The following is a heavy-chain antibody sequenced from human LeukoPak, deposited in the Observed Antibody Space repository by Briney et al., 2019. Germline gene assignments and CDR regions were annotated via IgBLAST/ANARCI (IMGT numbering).Heavy chain of an antibody. V-gene: IGHV4-4*09. CDR1: GGSISSYY. Sequence: PSETLSLTCTVSGGSISSYYWSWIRQPPGKGLEWIGYIYTSGSTNYNPSLKSRVTVSVDTSKNQFSLKLSSVTAADTAVYYCARHSCSSTSCYTAFDTWGQGTMVTVSS. CDR3: ARHSCSSTSCYTAFDT. D-gene: IGHD2-2*02. J-gene: IGHJ3*02. CDR2: IYTSGST.